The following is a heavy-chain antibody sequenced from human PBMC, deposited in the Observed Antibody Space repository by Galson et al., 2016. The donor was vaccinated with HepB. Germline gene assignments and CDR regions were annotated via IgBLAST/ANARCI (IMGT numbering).Heavy chain of an antibody. V-gene: IGHV3-11*05. J-gene: IGHJ4*02. Sequence: SLRLSCAASGFSFSGCYMTWIRQAPGKGLEWVSYISSSCSYNTNYADPVKGRFTISRDNAKNSLYLQMDSLRVEDTAVYYRARAASELEYWGQGTLVTVSS. CDR2: ISSSCSYNT. CDR1: GFSFSGCY. D-gene: IGHD2/OR15-2a*01. CDR3: ARAASELEY.